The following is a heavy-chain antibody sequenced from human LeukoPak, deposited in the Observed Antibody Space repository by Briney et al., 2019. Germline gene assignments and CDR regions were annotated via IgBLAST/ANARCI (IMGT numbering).Heavy chain of an antibody. D-gene: IGHD2-8*01. CDR2: INHSGST. CDR1: GGSFSGYY. J-gene: IGHJ5*02. CDR3: ARGGQDIVLMVYRNWFDP. Sequence: SETLSLTCAVYGGSFSGYYWSWIRQPPGKGLEWIGEINHSGSTNYNPSLKSRVTISVDTSKNQFSLKLSSVTAADTAVYYCARGGQDIVLMVYRNWFDPWGQGTLATVSS. V-gene: IGHV4-34*01.